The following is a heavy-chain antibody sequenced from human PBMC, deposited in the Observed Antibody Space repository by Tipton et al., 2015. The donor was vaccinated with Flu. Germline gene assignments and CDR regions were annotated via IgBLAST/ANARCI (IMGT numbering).Heavy chain of an antibody. CDR2: ISRSSDTI. J-gene: IGHJ3*01. V-gene: IGHV3-48*03. CDR1: EFSLSIYD. D-gene: IGHD3-22*01. CDR3: ARNAYDPSGSYMVDAFDL. Sequence: SLRLSCAASEFSLSIYDMNWVRQAPGKGLEWVSYISRSSDTIYYADSVQGRFIISRDNDNNSLYVQMNSLRPEDTATYYCARNAYDPSGSYMVDAFDLWGQGTRVTVSS.